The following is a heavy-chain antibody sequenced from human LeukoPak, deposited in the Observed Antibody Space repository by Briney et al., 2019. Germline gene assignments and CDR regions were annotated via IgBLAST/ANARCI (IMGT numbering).Heavy chain of an antibody. CDR3: ARIGYSSSSFDF. CDR2: IKQDGSVK. J-gene: IGHJ4*02. CDR1: GFTFNNYW. V-gene: IGHV3-7*01. Sequence: PGGSLRLSCAASGFTFNNYWMSWVRQAPGRGLEWVANIKQDGSVKCYVDSVKGRFTISRDNAKNSVYLQMNSLRAEDTALYYCARIGYSSSSFDFWGQGTLVTVSS. D-gene: IGHD6-6*01.